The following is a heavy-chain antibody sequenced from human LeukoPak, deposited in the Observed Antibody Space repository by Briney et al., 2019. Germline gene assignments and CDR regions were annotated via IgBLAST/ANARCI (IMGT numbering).Heavy chain of an antibody. V-gene: IGHV3-48*01. J-gene: IGHJ4*02. CDR3: AREDSGSYYTFDY. CDR2: ISSSSSTT. Sequence: GGSLRLSCAVSGFTFSSYSMNWVRQAPGKGLEWVSYISSSSSTTYYADSVKGRFTISRDNAKNSLYLQMNSLRAEDTAVYYCAREDSGSYYTFDYWGQGTLVTVSS. CDR1: GFTFSSYS. D-gene: IGHD1-26*01.